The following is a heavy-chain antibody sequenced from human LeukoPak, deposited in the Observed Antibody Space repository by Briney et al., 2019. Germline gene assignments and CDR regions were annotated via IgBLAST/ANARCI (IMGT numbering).Heavy chain of an antibody. Sequence: GGSLRLSCAASGFTFSNFGMHWVRRAPGKGLEWVSYISSSSSTIYYADSVKGRFTISRDNAKNSLYLQMNSLRDEDTAVYYCARVRVVTDYWGQGTLVTVSS. CDR2: ISSSSSTI. CDR3: ARVRVVTDY. V-gene: IGHV3-48*02. D-gene: IGHD3-3*01. CDR1: GFTFSNFG. J-gene: IGHJ4*02.